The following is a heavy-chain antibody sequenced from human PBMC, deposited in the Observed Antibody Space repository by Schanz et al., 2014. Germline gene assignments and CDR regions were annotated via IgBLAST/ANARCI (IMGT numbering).Heavy chain of an antibody. V-gene: IGHV1-69*09. CDR3: ARADPVVPAF. CDR1: GGTFSSDT. J-gene: IGHJ4*02. Sequence: QVQLVQSGAEVKKPGASVKVSCKASGGTFSSDTFSWVRQAPGQGLEWMGRIVPIAGITNYAQRFQGRVTITADKSSDTAYMELSSLRSEDTAVYYCARADPVVPAFWGQGTLVTVSS. D-gene: IGHD2-2*01. CDR2: IVPIAGIT.